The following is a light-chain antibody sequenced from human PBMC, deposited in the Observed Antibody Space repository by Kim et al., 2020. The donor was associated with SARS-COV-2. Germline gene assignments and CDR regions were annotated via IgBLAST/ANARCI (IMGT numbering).Light chain of an antibody. J-gene: IGLJ1*01. Sequence: QSALAQPPSVSGSPGQSVTISCTGISSDVGGFNYVSWYQQHPGKAPKLMIYEVSKRPSGVPARFSGSKSGNTASLTVSGLQAEDEADYYCSSSATNNNSRVFGTGTQLTVL. CDR1: SSDVGGFNY. CDR2: EVS. CDR3: SSSATNNNSRV. V-gene: IGLV2-8*01.